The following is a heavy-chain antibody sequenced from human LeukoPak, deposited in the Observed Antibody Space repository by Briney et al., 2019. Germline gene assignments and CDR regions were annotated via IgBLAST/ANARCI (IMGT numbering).Heavy chain of an antibody. Sequence: PGGSLRLSCAASGFTFSSYAMHWVRQAPGKGLEWVSVIYSGGSTYYADSVKGRFTISRDNSKNTLYLQMNSLRAEDTAVYYCARLWFGELLYYYYGMDVWGQGTTVTVSS. CDR3: ARLWFGELLYYYYGMDV. V-gene: IGHV3-66*04. CDR1: GFTFSSYA. J-gene: IGHJ6*02. D-gene: IGHD3-10*01. CDR2: IYSGGST.